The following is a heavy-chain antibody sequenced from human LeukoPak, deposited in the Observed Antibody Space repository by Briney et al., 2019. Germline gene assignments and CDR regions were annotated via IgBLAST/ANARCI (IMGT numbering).Heavy chain of an antibody. CDR3: ARDYDFWSGPRYGMDV. Sequence: SETLSLTCTVSGGSISSGDYYWGWIRQPPGKGLEWIGYISYSGSTYYNPSLKSRITISVDTSKNQLSLKLSSVTAADTAVYYCARDYDFWSGPRYGMDVWGQGTTVTVSS. V-gene: IGHV4-30-4*01. CDR2: ISYSGST. J-gene: IGHJ6*02. CDR1: GGSISSGDYY. D-gene: IGHD3-3*01.